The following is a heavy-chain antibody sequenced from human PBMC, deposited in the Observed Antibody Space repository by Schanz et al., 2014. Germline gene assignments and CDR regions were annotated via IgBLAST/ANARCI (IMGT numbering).Heavy chain of an antibody. CDR1: GGTFSSYT. V-gene: IGHV1-2*02. J-gene: IGHJ6*02. D-gene: IGHD3-3*01. CDR3: ASDFWSGYSHYYYGLDV. CDR2: INPDSGGT. Sequence: QVPLVQSGAEVKKPGSSVKVSCTASGGTFSSYTISWVRQAPGQGLEWMGWINPDSGGTNYAQKFQGRVTMTRDMSINTAYMELSRLRSDDSAVYYCASDFWSGYSHYYYGLDVWGQGTTVTVSS.